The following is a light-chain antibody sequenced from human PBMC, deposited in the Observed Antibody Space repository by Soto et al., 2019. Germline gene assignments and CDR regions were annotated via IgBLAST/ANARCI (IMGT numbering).Light chain of an antibody. Sequence: DIQMTQSPSTLSGSVGDRVTITCRASQGIVRWLAWYQQKPGKAPKALIHDASNLATGVPSRFSGSGSGTDFTFTINSLQPEDIGTYYCQQYENLPSFGGGTKVDIK. J-gene: IGKJ4*01. CDR2: DAS. CDR1: QGIVRW. V-gene: IGKV1-33*01. CDR3: QQYENLPS.